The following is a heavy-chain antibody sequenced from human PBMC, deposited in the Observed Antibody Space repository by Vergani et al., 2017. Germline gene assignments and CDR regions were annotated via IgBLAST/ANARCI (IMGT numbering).Heavy chain of an antibody. Sequence: EVQLVESGGGLVQPGRSLRLSCAASGFTFDDYAMHWVRQAPGKGLEWVSGINWNSDSIAYADSVKGRFTISRDNAKNSLYLQMNSLRAEGTALYYCVKDIAASCNYWYIDLWGRGTLVTVSS. CDR3: VKDIAASCNYWYIDL. J-gene: IGHJ2*01. D-gene: IGHD6-13*01. V-gene: IGHV3-9*01. CDR1: GFTFDDYA. CDR2: INWNSDSI.